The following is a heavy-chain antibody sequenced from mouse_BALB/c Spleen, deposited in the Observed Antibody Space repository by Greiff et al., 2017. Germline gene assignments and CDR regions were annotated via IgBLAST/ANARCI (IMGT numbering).Heavy chain of an antibody. CDR2: ISYDGSN. D-gene: IGHD1-1*01. CDR3: ASDYGSSYVFDY. Sequence: EVQVVESGPGLVKPSQSLSLTCSVTGYSITSGYYWNWIRQFPGNKLEWMGYISYDGSNNYNPSLKNRISITRDTSKNQFFLKLNSVTTEDTATYYCASDYGSSYVFDYWGQGTTLTVSS. J-gene: IGHJ2*01. CDR1: GYSITSGYY. V-gene: IGHV3-6*02.